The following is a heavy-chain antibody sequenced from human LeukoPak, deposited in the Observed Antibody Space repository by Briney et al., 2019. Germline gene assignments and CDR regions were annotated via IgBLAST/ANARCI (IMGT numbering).Heavy chain of an antibody. Sequence: GGSLRLSCAASGFTFSSYAMHWVRQAPGKGLEWVAVISYDGSNKYYADSVKGRFTISRDNSKNTLYLQMNSLRAEDTVVYYCARERHPKGYYYYYMDVWGKGTTVTVSS. V-gene: IGHV3-30*04. CDR1: GFTFSSYA. CDR2: ISYDGSNK. J-gene: IGHJ6*03. CDR3: ARERHPKGYYYYYMDV.